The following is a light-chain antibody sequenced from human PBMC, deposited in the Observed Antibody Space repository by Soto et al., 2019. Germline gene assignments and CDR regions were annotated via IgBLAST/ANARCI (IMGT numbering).Light chain of an antibody. Sequence: DIVMTQSPLSLAVTPGEPASISCRSSQSLLYRDGRIFLDWYRQRSGHSPQLLIYLASIRASGVPDRFSGSGSGTDFTLKISRVEAEDVVIYYCMQALQTPTFGGGTRLDIK. CDR1: QSLLYRDGRIF. CDR3: MQALQTPT. J-gene: IGKJ4*01. V-gene: IGKV2-28*01. CDR2: LAS.